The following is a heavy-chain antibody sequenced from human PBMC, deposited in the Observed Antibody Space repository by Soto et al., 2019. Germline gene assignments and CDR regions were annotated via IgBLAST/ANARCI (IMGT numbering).Heavy chain of an antibody. Sequence: GGSLRLFCAASGFDFRSYAMSWVRLAPGRGLEWVSTISAGGANTQVAETLRGRFTVVRDNAKDTLHLQMNTLRADDTAIYWCAKERYCSATSCYGGFDFWGQGTVVTVSS. J-gene: IGHJ3*01. CDR2: ISAGGANT. V-gene: IGHV3-23*01. D-gene: IGHD2-2*01. CDR3: AKERYCSATSCYGGFDF. CDR1: GFDFRSYA.